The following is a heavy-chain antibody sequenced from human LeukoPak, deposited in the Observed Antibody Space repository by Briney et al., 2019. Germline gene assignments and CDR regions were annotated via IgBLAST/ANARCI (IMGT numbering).Heavy chain of an antibody. D-gene: IGHD6-13*01. Sequence: ASVKVTFTGSGYTFTCYGISWVRQAPGQGLEWMGCISTYNGNTNHAQNFQGRVTITRDTSASTAYMELSSLRSEDTAVYYCAKVSSPDPYYYYYYMDVLGKGTTVTVSS. J-gene: IGHJ6*03. CDR2: ISTYNGNT. CDR1: GYTFTCYG. V-gene: IGHV1-18*01. CDR3: AKVSSPDPYYYYYYMDV.